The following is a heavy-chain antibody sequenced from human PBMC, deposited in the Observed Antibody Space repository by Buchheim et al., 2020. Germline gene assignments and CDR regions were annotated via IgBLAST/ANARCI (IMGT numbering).Heavy chain of an antibody. V-gene: IGHV4-30-2*01. D-gene: IGHD5-18*01. Sequence: QLQLQESGSGLVKPSQTLSLTCAVSGGSISSGGYSWSWIRQPPGKGLEWIGYIYHSGSTYYNPSLKSRVTISVDRSKKQFSLKLSSVTAADTAVYYCARSGGIYSNLIYGMDVWGQGTT. CDR1: GGSISSGGYS. J-gene: IGHJ6*02. CDR2: IYHSGST. CDR3: ARSGGIYSNLIYGMDV.